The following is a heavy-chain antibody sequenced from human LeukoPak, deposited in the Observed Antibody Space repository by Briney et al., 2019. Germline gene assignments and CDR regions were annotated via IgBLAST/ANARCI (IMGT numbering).Heavy chain of an antibody. J-gene: IGHJ4*02. Sequence: SETLSLTCTVSGGSISTYYWTWIRQPPGKGLEWIGYIYYSGSTNYNPSLKSRVTISVDTSKNQFSLKLSSVTAADTAVYYCARVYYYDSSYFDYWGQGTLVTVSS. CDR2: IYYSGST. D-gene: IGHD3-22*01. CDR3: ARVYYYDSSYFDY. CDR1: GGSISTYY. V-gene: IGHV4-59*01.